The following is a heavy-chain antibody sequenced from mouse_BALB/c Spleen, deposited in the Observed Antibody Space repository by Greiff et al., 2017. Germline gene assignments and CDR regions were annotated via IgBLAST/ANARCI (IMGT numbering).Heavy chain of an antibody. CDR2: ISSGGST. CDR1: GFTFSSYA. J-gene: IGHJ3*01. Sequence: EVHLVESGGGLVKPGGSLKLSCAASGFTFSSYAMSWVRQTPEKRLEWVASISSGGSTYYPDSVKGRFTISRDNARNSLYLQMSSLRSEDTAMYYCARGDGYYPAWFAYWGQGTLVTVSA. V-gene: IGHV5-6-5*01. CDR3: ARGDGYYPAWFAY. D-gene: IGHD2-3*01.